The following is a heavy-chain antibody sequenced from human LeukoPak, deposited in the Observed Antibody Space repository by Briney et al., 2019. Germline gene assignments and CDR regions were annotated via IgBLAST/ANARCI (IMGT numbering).Heavy chain of an antibody. V-gene: IGHV3-9*01. CDR3: AKDIWQYCSGGSCWHNFDY. D-gene: IGHD2-15*01. Sequence: GRSLRLSCAASGFTFDDYAMHWVRQAPGKGLEWVSVISWNSGSIGYADSVKGRFTISRDNAKNSLYLQMNSLSAEDTALYYCAKDIWQYCSGGSCWHNFDYWGQGTLVTVSS. CDR1: GFTFDDYA. CDR2: ISWNSGSI. J-gene: IGHJ4*02.